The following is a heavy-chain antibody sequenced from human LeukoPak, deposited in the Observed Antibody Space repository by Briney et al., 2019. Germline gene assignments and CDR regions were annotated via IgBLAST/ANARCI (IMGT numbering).Heavy chain of an antibody. J-gene: IGHJ4*02. Sequence: KPSETLSLTCAVYGGSFSDYYWSWIRQPPGKGLEWTGEINHSGSTNYNPSLKGRVTISVDTSKNQFSLKLGSVTAADTAVYYCRYFYHSGNYFADYWGQGTLVTVSS. CDR1: GGSFSDYY. D-gene: IGHD3-10*01. V-gene: IGHV4-34*01. CDR2: INHSGST. CDR3: RYFYHSGNYFADY.